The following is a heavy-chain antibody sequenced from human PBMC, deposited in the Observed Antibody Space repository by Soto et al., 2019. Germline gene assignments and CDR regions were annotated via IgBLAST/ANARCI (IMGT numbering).Heavy chain of an antibody. CDR2: ISAYNGNT. D-gene: IGHD3-22*01. J-gene: IGHJ4*02. V-gene: IGHV1-18*01. CDR3: ARDLPRYYYDSRETSTDY. Sequence: ASVKVSCKASGYTFTSYGISWVRQAPGQGLEWMGWISAYNGNTNYAQKLQGRVTMTTDTSTSTAYMELRSLRSDDTAVYYCARDLPRYYYDSRETSTDYWGQGTLVTVSS. CDR1: GYTFTSYG.